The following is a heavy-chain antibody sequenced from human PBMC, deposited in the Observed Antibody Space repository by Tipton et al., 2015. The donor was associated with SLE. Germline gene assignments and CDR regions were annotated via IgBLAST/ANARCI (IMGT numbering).Heavy chain of an antibody. V-gene: IGHV4-59*08. D-gene: IGHD3-3*01. CDR3: ARHGYDFWSGYYHHVFDV. Sequence: TLSLTCIVSGGSITGYYWSWIRQPPGKRLEWIGYIDQFGSANYNPSLQNRVTISVGRSKTQFSLKLRSVSAADSAMYYCARHGYDFWSGYYHHVFDVWGQRTMLTVSS. CDR1: GGSITGYY. CDR2: IDQFGSA. J-gene: IGHJ3*01.